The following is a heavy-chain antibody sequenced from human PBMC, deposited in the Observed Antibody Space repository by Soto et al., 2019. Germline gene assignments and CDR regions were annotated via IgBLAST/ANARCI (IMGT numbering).Heavy chain of an antibody. CDR1: GGSISTYY. CDR2: IYYRGGT. J-gene: IGHJ4*02. Sequence: QVQLQESGPGLVKPSETLSLTCTVSGGSISTYYWTWIRQPPGTGLEWIGNIYYRGGTKYNPSLKSRVTSSVDTSKNQFSLKLSSVTAADTAVYYCARRNSGTSDYWGQGSLVTVSS. V-gene: IGHV4-59*08. CDR3: ARRNSGTSDY. D-gene: IGHD1-26*01.